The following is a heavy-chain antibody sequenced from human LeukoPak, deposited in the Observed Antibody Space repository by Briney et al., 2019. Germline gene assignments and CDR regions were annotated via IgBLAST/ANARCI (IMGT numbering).Heavy chain of an antibody. D-gene: IGHD4/OR15-4a*01. CDR1: GFTFSSYA. J-gene: IGHJ6*02. CDR3: AKTLLTYYYGMDV. V-gene: IGHV3-23*01. Sequence: HAGGSLRLSCAASGFTFSSYAMSWVRRAPGKGLEWVSAISGSGGSTYYADSVKGRFTISRDNSKNTLYLQMNSLRAEDTAVYYCAKTLLTYYYGMDVWGQGTTVTVSS. CDR2: ISGSGGST.